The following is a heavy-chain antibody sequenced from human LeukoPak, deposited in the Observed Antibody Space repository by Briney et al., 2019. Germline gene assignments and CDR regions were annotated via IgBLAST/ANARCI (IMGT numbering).Heavy chain of an antibody. J-gene: IGHJ3*02. CDR1: GYSFTSYW. D-gene: IGHD3-10*01. CDR2: MYPGDSDT. V-gene: IGHV5-51*01. Sequence: GESLKISCKGSGYSFTSYWIGWVRQMPGKGLEWMGIMYPGDSDTRYSPSFQGQVTISADKSISTAYLQWSSLKASDTAMYYCARRVRGVIIRHDAFDIWGQGTMVTVSS. CDR3: ARRVRGVIIRHDAFDI.